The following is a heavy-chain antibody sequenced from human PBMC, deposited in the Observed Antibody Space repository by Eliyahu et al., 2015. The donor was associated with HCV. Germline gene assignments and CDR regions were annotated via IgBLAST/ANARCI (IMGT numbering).Heavy chain of an antibody. Sequence: EVQLVESGGRLVQPGGXLXLSCAASGFTFRNYYMNWVRQAPGKGLEWVANIKGDASETFYVDSVKGRFTISRDNDENSVYLQIESLRAEDTAMYYCARENMIEVGGFDIWGQGTMVTVSS. V-gene: IGHV3-7*01. D-gene: IGHD3-22*01. CDR2: IKGDASET. CDR3: ARENMIEVGGFDI. J-gene: IGHJ3*02. CDR1: GFTFRNYY.